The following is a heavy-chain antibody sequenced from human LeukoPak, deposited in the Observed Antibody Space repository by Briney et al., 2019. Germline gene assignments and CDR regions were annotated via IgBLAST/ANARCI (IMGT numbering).Heavy chain of an antibody. CDR3: ARIFSSYGDYFDY. CDR2: IYYSGST. D-gene: IGHD4-17*01. CDR1: GGSISSYY. V-gene: IGHV4-30-4*08. J-gene: IGHJ4*02. Sequence: SETLSLTCTVSGGSISSYYWSWIRQPPGKGLEWIGYIYYSGSTYYNPSLKSRVTISVDTSKNQFSLKLSSVTAADTAVYYCARIFSSYGDYFDYWGQGTLVTVSS.